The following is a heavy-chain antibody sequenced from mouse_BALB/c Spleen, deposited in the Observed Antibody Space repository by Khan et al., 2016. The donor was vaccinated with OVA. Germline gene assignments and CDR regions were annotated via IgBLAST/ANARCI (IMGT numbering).Heavy chain of an antibody. J-gene: IGHJ1*01. V-gene: IGHV9-3-1*01. CDR3: ATNGNYWYFDV. CDR2: INTYTGEP. CDR1: GYTFTNYG. D-gene: IGHD2-1*01. Sequence: QIQLVQSGPELKKPGETVKISCKASGYTFTNYGMNWVKQAPGKGLKWMGWINTYTGEPTYADDFKGRFAFSLETSASTAYLQINNLKNEDTATXFCATNGNYWYFDVWGAGTTVTVSS.